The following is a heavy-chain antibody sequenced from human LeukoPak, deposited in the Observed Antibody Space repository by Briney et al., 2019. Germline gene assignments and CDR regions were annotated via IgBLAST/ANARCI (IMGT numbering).Heavy chain of an antibody. CDR3: ARADTAMVTPDY. D-gene: IGHD5-18*01. Sequence: GRSLRLSCAASGFTFRSYAIHWVRQAPGTGLEWVAVIWNDGSDKYYADSVKGRFTISRDNSKNTLYLQMSSLRANDTAVYYCARADTAMVTPDYWGQGTLVTVSS. CDR2: IWNDGSDK. V-gene: IGHV3-33*01. CDR1: GFTFRSYA. J-gene: IGHJ4*02.